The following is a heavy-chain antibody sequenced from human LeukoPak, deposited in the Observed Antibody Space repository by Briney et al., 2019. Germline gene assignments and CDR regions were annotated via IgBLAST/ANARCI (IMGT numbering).Heavy chain of an antibody. D-gene: IGHD6-13*01. CDR3: ASRALIEAGKGYYFDY. J-gene: IGHJ4*02. V-gene: IGHV3-48*03. Sequence: GGSLRLSCAASGFTFSNYEMSWVRQAPGKGREWLSYISSTATIIYYADSVKGRFTISRDNAKNSLYLQMNILSAEDTAVYYCASRALIEAGKGYYFDYWGQGTLVTVSS. CDR2: ISSTATII. CDR1: GFTFSNYE.